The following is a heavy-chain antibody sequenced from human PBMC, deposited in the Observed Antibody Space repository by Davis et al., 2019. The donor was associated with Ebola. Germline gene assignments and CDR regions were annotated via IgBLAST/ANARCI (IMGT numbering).Heavy chain of an antibody. CDR2: IGWNSGSI. Sequence: CAASGFTFAANALPSLRLAQGKGLKWVPGIGWNSGSIGYADSVKGRLHISRDNSKNSLYLQMNSQRAEDTTLYYCAQAAAAGTGVFDYWGQGSLISVSS. CDR3: AQAAAAGTGVFDY. D-gene: IGHD6-13*01. CDR1: GFTFAANA. V-gene: IGHV3-9*01. J-gene: IGHJ4*02.